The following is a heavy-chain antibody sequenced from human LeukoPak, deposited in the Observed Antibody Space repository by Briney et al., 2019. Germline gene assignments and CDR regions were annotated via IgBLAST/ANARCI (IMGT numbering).Heavy chain of an antibody. CDR2: ISSSGSTI. D-gene: IGHD5-12*01. J-gene: IGHJ6*02. Sequence: GGSLRLSCAASGFTFSDYYMSWIRQAPGKGLEWVSYISSSGSTIYYADSVKGRFTISRDNAKYSPYLQMNSLRAEDTAVYYCARESTTGYGDYYYYGMDVWGQGTTVTVSS. CDR1: GFTFSDYY. V-gene: IGHV3-11*01. CDR3: ARESTTGYGDYYYYGMDV.